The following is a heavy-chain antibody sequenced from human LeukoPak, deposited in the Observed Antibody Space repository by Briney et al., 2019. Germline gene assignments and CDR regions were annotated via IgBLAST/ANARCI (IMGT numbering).Heavy chain of an antibody. V-gene: IGHV1-46*01. D-gene: IGHD3-10*01. J-gene: IGHJ4*02. CDR2: INPSGGST. CDR1: GYTFTSYY. CDR3: ARDRGPRHFDY. Sequence: GASVKVSCKASGYTFTSYYMHWVRQAPGQGLEWMGIINPSGGSTSYAQKFQGRVTMTRDMSTSTVYMELSSLRSEDTAVYYCARDRGPRHFDYWGQGTLVTVSS.